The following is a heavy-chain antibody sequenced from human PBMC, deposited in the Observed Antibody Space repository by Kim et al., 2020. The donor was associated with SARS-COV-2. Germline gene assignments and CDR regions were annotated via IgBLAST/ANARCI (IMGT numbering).Heavy chain of an antibody. J-gene: IGHJ3*02. CDR1: GFTFSSYA. CDR2: IWYDGSNK. CDR3: AKWFGEPGAFDI. V-gene: IGHV3-33*06. D-gene: IGHD3-10*01. Sequence: GGSLRLSCAASGFTFSSYAMHWVRQAPGKGLEWVAVIWYDGSNKYYADSVKGRFTISRDNSKNTLYLQMNSLRAEDTAVYYCAKWFGEPGAFDIWGQGTMVTVSS.